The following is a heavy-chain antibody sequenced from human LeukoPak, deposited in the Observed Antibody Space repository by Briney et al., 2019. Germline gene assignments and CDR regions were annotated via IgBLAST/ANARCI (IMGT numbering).Heavy chain of an antibody. CDR1: GFTFSSYA. Sequence: PGGSLRLSCAASGFTFSSYAMSWVRQAPGKGLEWVSAISGSGGSTYYADSVKGRFTISRDNSKNTLYLQMNSLRAEDTAVYYCAKTGYCSSTSCYDFRTYYYGMDVWGQGTTVTVSS. D-gene: IGHD2-2*01. CDR2: ISGSGGST. CDR3: AKTGYCSSTSCYDFRTYYYGMDV. J-gene: IGHJ6*02. V-gene: IGHV3-23*01.